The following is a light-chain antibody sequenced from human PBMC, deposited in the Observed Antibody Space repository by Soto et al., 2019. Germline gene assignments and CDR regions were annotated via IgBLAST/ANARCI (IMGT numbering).Light chain of an antibody. V-gene: IGKV3-15*01. CDR3: QQYNIWPMYT. CDR1: QSVNSN. Sequence: EIVMTQSPATLSAFPGEGATLSCRASQSVNSNLAWYQQRPGQAPRLLIYGASTRATGIPARFSGSGSGTEFTLTISSLQSEDFAVYYCQQYNIWPMYTFGQGTKLEI. CDR2: GAS. J-gene: IGKJ2*01.